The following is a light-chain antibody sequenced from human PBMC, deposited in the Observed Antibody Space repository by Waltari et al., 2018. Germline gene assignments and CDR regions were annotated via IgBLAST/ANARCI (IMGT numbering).Light chain of an antibody. V-gene: IGKV3-15*01. CDR2: GAS. J-gene: IGKJ2*01. Sequence: EVMMTQSPATLSVSPGARAPLSFRASQSFGNNLAWFQERPGQAPRLLIFGASTRATGIPARFTGSGSGTEFTLTISSLQSEDFAVYYCQQYDKWLMYTFGQGTKVEVK. CDR1: QSFGNN. CDR3: QQYDKWLMYT.